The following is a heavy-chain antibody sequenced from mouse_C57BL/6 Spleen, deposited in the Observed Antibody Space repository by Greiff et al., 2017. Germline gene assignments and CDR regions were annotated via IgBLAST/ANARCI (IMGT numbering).Heavy chain of an antibody. D-gene: IGHD1-1*01. V-gene: IGHV1-50*01. J-gene: IGHJ2*01. CDR1: GYTFTSYW. CDR2: IDPSDSYT. CDR3: ARGDYGSSLYYFDY. Sequence: VQLQQPGAELVKPGASVKLSCKASGYTFTSYWMQWVKQRPGQGLEWIGEIDPSDSYTNYNQKFKGKATLTVDTSSSTAYMQLSSLTSEDSAVYYCARGDYGSSLYYFDYWGQGTTLTVSS.